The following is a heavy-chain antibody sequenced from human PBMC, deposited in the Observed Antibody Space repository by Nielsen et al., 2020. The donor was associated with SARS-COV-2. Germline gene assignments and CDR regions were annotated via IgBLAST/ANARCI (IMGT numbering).Heavy chain of an antibody. Sequence: ASVKVSCKASGYTFTDYGFSWVRQAPGQGLEWMGIINPSGGSTSYAQKFQGRVTMTRDTSTSTVYMELSSLRSEDTAVYYCARDSFERGYSSPDYWGQGTLVTVSS. D-gene: IGHD5-18*01. J-gene: IGHJ4*02. CDR1: GYTFTDYG. V-gene: IGHV1-46*01. CDR3: ARDSFERGYSSPDY. CDR2: INPSGGST.